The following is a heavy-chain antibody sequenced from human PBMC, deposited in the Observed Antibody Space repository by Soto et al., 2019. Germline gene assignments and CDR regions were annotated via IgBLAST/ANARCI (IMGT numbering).Heavy chain of an antibody. Sequence: QVQLQESGPGLVKPSETLSLTCTVSGGSISSYYWSRIRQPAGKGLEWIGRVYTSGSTNYNPSLKSRVTMSVDTSKTQFSLKLSSVTAADTAVYYCARSRLTSLYYSSTYRDAFDIWGQGTLVTVSP. J-gene: IGHJ3*02. V-gene: IGHV4-4*07. D-gene: IGHD2-2*01. CDR2: VYTSGST. CDR3: ARSRLTSLYYSSTYRDAFDI. CDR1: GGSISSYY.